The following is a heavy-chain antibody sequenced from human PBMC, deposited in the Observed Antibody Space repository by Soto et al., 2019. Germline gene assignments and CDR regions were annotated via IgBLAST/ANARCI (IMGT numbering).Heavy chain of an antibody. D-gene: IGHD2-2*01. CDR2: ISAYNGNT. CDR3: ARDEGCSSTRCYQNWFDP. V-gene: IGHV1-18*01. Sequence: GASVKVSCKASGYTFTSYGISWVRQAPGQGLEWMGWISAYNGNTNYAQKLQGRVTMTTDTSTSTAYMELRSLRSDDTAVYYCARDEGCSSTRCYQNWFDPWGQGTLVTVSS. J-gene: IGHJ5*02. CDR1: GYTFTSYG.